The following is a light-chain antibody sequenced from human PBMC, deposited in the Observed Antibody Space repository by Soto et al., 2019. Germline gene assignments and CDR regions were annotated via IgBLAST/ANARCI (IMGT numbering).Light chain of an antibody. J-gene: IGKJ4*01. Sequence: IHMTHAPSSLSASVGYTITITCRSSQSISNWLAWYQQNPGKAPKLLISDASILESGVPSRFSGSGSGTEFTLTITSLQSDAFATYYCQEYNSHSFGGGTKVDIK. CDR2: DAS. CDR1: QSISNW. CDR3: QEYNSHS. V-gene: IGKV1-5*01.